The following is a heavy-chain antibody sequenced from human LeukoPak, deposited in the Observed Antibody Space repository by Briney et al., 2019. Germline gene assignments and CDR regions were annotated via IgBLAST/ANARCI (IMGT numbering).Heavy chain of an antibody. CDR1: EYTFSGHL. J-gene: IGHJ3*01. Sequence: AASVKVSCKASEYTFSGHLIHWMRQAPGQGLEWAGWINPNSGGTNYAQKFQGRVTLTRDTSAGTAYMDLSSLRSDDTAVYYCAQSIAVPRIPTFDVWGQGTVVAVSS. CDR3: AQSIAVPRIPTFDV. D-gene: IGHD6-19*01. V-gene: IGHV1-2*02. CDR2: INPNSGGT.